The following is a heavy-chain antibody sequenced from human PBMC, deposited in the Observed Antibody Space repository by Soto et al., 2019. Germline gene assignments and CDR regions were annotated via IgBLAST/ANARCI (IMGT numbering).Heavy chain of an antibody. CDR3: ARDQGGPFDY. CDR2: IYYSGNS. D-gene: IGHD2-15*01. CDR1: GVSFSTYY. V-gene: IGHV4-59*01. J-gene: IGHJ4*02. Sequence: ETLSLTCTVSGVSFSTYYWSWIRQAPGKGLEWIGYIYYSGNSNYNPSLKSRVTMSVDTSKNQLSLKLSSVTAADTAVYYCARDQGGPFDYWGQGTLVTVSS.